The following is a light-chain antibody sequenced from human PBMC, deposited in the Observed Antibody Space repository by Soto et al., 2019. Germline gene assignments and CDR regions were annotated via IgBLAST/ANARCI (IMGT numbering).Light chain of an antibody. CDR1: SSDVGGYNY. V-gene: IGLV2-14*01. CDR3: SSYTGSSTLLYV. Sequence: QSVLTQPASVSGSPGQSITISCTGTSSDVGGYNYVSWYQQHPGKAPKLMIYDVSNRPSGVSNRFSGSKSGNTASLTISGLQAEDEADYYCSSYTGSSTLLYVFGTGTKLTVL. J-gene: IGLJ1*01. CDR2: DVS.